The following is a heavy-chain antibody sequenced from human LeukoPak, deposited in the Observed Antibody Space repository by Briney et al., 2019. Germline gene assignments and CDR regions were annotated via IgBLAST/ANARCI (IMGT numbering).Heavy chain of an antibody. CDR3: TKNAGRREGWFYP. CDR2: IESVRQ. CDR1: GFTFSNNS. D-gene: IGHD1-26*01. V-gene: IGHV3-30*02. Sequence: AGGTLRLSCAASGFTFSNNSMNRVRQTPGQGLEWVAFIESVRQYGDLVKGRFTISRDNSKSMLYLQMNSLTTEDTAMYYCTKNAGRREGWFYPWGQGTLVTVSS. J-gene: IGHJ5*02.